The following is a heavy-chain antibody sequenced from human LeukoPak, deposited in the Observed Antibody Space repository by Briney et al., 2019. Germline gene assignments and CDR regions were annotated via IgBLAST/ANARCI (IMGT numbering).Heavy chain of an antibody. CDR2: IYKNAIT. CDR1: GFTFSSYA. Sequence: GGSLRLSCAASGFTFSSYAMSWVRQAPGKGLEWVSVIYKNAITYYADTVKGRFTISRDNSKNTLYLQMNSLRADDTAVYYCARSLRVRGVPDYMDVWGKGTTVTISS. D-gene: IGHD3-10*01. CDR3: ARSLRVRGVPDYMDV. V-gene: IGHV3-53*01. J-gene: IGHJ6*03.